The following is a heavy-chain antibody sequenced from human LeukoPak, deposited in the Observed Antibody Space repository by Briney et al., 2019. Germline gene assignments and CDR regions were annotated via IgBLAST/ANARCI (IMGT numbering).Heavy chain of an antibody. CDR1: GFTFSTYW. D-gene: IGHD2-2*01. J-gene: IGHJ4*02. CDR3: ARGGYQLLWY. CDR2: IKQDGSEK. Sequence: GGSLRLSCAASGFTFSTYWMSWVRQAPGTGLEWVASIKQDGSEKSYVDSVKGRFTISRDNAKNSLYLQMNSLRVEDTAVYYCARGGYQLLWYWGQGTLVTVSS. V-gene: IGHV3-7*04.